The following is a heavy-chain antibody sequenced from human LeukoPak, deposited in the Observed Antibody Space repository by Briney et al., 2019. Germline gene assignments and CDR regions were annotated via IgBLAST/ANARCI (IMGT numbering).Heavy chain of an antibody. J-gene: IGHJ6*03. CDR1: GFTVSSNE. D-gene: IGHD1-26*01. CDR3: ARDPYSGNYGNDYYYYMDV. Sequence: GGSLRLSCAASGFTVSSNEMSWVRQAPGKGLEWVSSISGGSTYYADSVRGRFTISRDNAKNSLYLQMDSLGPDDTAVYYCARDPYSGNYGNDYYYYMDVWGKGTTATISS. V-gene: IGHV3-38-3*01. CDR2: ISGGST.